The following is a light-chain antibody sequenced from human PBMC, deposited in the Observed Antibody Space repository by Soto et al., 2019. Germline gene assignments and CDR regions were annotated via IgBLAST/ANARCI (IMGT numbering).Light chain of an antibody. J-gene: IGLJ2*01. CDR1: NSNVGGGYD. V-gene: IGLV1-40*01. Sequence: QSVLTQPPSVSGAPGQTVTISCTGSNSNVGGGYDVHWYQQLPGSAPKLLIYANNNRPSGVPDRFSGSKSGTSASLAITGLQAEDEADYYCQSYDPTLNVVFGWGTKLTVL. CDR2: ANN. CDR3: QSYDPTLNVV.